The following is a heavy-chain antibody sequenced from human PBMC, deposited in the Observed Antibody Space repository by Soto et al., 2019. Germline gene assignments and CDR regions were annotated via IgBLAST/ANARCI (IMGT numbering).Heavy chain of an antibody. D-gene: IGHD4-17*01. Sequence: QVQLQESGPGLVKPSETLSLTCTVSGGSISSYYWSWIRQPPGKGLEWIGYIYYSGSTNYNPSLXSXXXIXXDTSKTQLSLKLSSVTAADTAVYYCARRYGYYFDYWGQGTLVTVSS. V-gene: IGHV4-59*08. J-gene: IGHJ4*02. CDR1: GGSISSYY. CDR3: ARRYGYYFDY. CDR2: IYYSGST.